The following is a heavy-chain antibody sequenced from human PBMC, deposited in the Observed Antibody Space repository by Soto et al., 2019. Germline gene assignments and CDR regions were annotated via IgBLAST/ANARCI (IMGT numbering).Heavy chain of an antibody. Sequence: GGSLRLSCTTSGFTFGDYALSWVRQAPGKGLEWVGFIRRNAYGGTTDYAASVKGRFTISRDDSKSIAYLQMNSLRTEDTALYYCTRASSLDFGFWGQGTLATVSS. CDR3: TRASSLDFGF. D-gene: IGHD3-16*01. V-gene: IGHV3-49*04. J-gene: IGHJ4*02. CDR2: IRRNAYGGTT. CDR1: GFTFGDYA.